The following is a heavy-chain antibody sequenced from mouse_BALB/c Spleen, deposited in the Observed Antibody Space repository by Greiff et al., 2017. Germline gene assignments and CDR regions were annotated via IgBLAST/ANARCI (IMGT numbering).Heavy chain of an antibody. V-gene: IGHV1-67*01. CDR2: ISTYYGNT. J-gene: IGHJ1*01. D-gene: IGHD1-1*01. CDR1: GYTFTDYA. Sequence: QVQLQQSGPELVRPGVSVKISCKGSGYTFTDYAMHWVKQSHAKSLEWIGVISTYYGNTNYNQKFKGKATMTVDKSSSTAYMELARLTSEDSAIYYCARQTTVVGDWYFDVWGAGTTVTVSS. CDR3: ARQTTVVGDWYFDV.